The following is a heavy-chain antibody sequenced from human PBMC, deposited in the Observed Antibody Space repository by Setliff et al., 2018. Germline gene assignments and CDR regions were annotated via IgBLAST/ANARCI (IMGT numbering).Heavy chain of an antibody. Sequence: PSETLSLTCAVYDGSFSDYYWSWIRQPPGKGLEWIGEINHYGSTKYKSSLKSRVTISVDTSKNQFSLKLNSVTAADTAVYYCARRWNFGPYGSGIHDGFDMWGQGTMFTVS. V-gene: IGHV4-34*01. CDR3: ARRWNFGPYGSGIHDGFDM. J-gene: IGHJ3*02. CDR1: DGSFSDYY. D-gene: IGHD3-10*01. CDR2: INHYGST.